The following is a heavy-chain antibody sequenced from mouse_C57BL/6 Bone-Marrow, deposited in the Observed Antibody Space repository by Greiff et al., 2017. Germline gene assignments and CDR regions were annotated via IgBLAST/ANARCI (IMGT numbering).Heavy chain of an antibody. Sequence: VQLQQPGAELVKPGASVTLSCKASGYTFTSYWMHWVKQRPGRGLEWIGRIDPNSGGTKYNEKFKSKATLTVDTPSSTAYMQLSSLTSDDSAVYYCAREEDLLLQRYFDYWGQGTTLTVSS. CDR3: AREEDLLLQRYFDY. D-gene: IGHD1-1*01. V-gene: IGHV1-72*01. J-gene: IGHJ2*01. CDR2: IDPNSGGT. CDR1: GYTFTSYW.